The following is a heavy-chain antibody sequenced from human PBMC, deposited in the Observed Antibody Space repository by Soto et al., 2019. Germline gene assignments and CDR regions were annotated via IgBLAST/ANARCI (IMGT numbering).Heavy chain of an antibody. D-gene: IGHD3-9*01. CDR3: ARGTYYDVLTGFSSVPYYFDF. CDR2: IHHSRRT. J-gene: IGHJ4*02. Sequence: QVQLQKWGEGLLKPSETLSLTCAVYGGSFSGYYCSWIRQPPGQGLEWIGEIHHSRRTEYNPGLKSRVPISVDSSKTQFSLKLSSVTSADSAVYFCARGTYYDVLTGFSSVPYYFDFWGQGTLVTVSS. V-gene: IGHV4-34*01. CDR1: GGSFSGYY.